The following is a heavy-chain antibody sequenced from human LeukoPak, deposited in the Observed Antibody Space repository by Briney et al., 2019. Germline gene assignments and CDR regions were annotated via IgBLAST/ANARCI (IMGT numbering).Heavy chain of an antibody. J-gene: IGHJ5*02. V-gene: IGHV4-61*08. CDR1: GGSISSGDSY. CDR3: ARGGYSRLFDP. D-gene: IGHD5-18*01. CDR2: IYYSGST. Sequence: SETLSLTCTVSGGSISSGDSYWSWIRQPPGKGLEWIGYIYYSGSTNYNPSLKSRVTISVDTSKNQFSLKLSSVTAADTAVYYCARGGYSRLFDPWGQGTLVTVSS.